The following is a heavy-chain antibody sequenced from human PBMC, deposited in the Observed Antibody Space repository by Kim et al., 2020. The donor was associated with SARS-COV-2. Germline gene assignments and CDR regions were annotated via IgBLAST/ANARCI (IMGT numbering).Heavy chain of an antibody. J-gene: IGHJ4*02. CDR2: ISWNSGSI. D-gene: IGHD5-18*01. CDR3: AKDIGGLDSYGYDY. V-gene: IGHV3-9*01. CDR1: GFTFADYA. Sequence: GGSLRLSCAASGFTFADYAMRWVRQAPGKGLEWVSGISWNSGSIGYADSVKGRFTISRDNAKNSLYLQMNSLRAEDTALYYCAKDIGGLDSYGYDYWGQGTLVTVSS.